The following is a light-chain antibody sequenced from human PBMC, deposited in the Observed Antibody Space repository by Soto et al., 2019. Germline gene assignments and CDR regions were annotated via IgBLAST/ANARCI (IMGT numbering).Light chain of an antibody. J-gene: IGKJ5*01. CDR2: GAS. V-gene: IGKV3-20*01. CDR1: TSVSGTS. Sequence: EIVVTQSPGTVSFSPGGRCTLSCMASTSVSGTSLAWYQQKTGQAPSLLIYGASSRATGIPDRFSGSGSGTDFTLGISRLEPEDFAVYYCQQYGSYPITFGQGTRLEIK. CDR3: QQYGSYPIT.